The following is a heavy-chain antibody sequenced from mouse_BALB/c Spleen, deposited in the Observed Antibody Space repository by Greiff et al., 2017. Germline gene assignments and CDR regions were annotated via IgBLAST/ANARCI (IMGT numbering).Heavy chain of an antibody. V-gene: IGHV5-6-3*01. J-gene: IGHJ4*01. CDR2: INSNGGST. CDR3: ARDDYYAMDY. CDR1: GFTFSSYG. Sequence: EVQVVESGGGLVQPGGSLKLSCAASGFTFSSYGMSWVRQTPDKRLELVATINSNGGSTYYPDSVKGRFTISRDNAKNTLYLQMSSLKSEDTAMYYCARDDYYAMDYWGQGTSVTVSS.